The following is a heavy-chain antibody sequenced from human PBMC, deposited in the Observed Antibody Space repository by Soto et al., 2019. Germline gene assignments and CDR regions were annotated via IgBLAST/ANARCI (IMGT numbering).Heavy chain of an antibody. CDR1: GFTFDDYA. CDR2: ISWNSGSI. V-gene: IGHV3-9*01. CDR3: AKDMAFGGTMVRGVIGFDY. Sequence: DVQLVESGGGLVQPGRSLRLSCAASGFTFDDYAMHWVRQAPGKGLEWVSGISWNSGSIGYADSVKGRFTISRDNAKNSLYLQMNSLRAEDTALYYCAKDMAFGGTMVRGVIGFDYWGQGTLVTVSS. J-gene: IGHJ4*02. D-gene: IGHD3-10*01.